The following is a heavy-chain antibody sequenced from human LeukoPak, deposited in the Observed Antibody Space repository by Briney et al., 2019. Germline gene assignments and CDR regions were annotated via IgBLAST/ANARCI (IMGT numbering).Heavy chain of an antibody. CDR1: GGTFSNYA. CDR3: ARDHSPSMGSGPDY. D-gene: IGHD2/OR15-2a*01. CDR2: INPNSGGT. J-gene: IGHJ4*02. V-gene: IGHV1-2*02. Sequence: GASVKVSCKASGGTFSNYAISWVRQAPGQGLEWMGWINPNSGGTNYAQKFQGRVTMTRDTSISTAYMELSRLRSDDTAVYYCARDHSPSMGSGPDYWGQGTLVTVSS.